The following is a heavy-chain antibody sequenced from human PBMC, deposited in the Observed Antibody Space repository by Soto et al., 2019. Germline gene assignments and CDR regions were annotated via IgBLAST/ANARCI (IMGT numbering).Heavy chain of an antibody. CDR1: GGSISSGGYS. D-gene: IGHD7-27*01. CDR2: IYHSGST. CDR3: ARDHLGAYHAFDI. J-gene: IGHJ3*02. V-gene: IGHV4-30-2*01. Sequence: TLSLTCAVSGGSISSGGYSWIWIRQPPGKGQEWIGYIYHSGSTYYTPSLKSRVTISVDRSKNQFSLKLSSVTAADTAVYYCARDHLGAYHAFDIWGQGTMLTVSS.